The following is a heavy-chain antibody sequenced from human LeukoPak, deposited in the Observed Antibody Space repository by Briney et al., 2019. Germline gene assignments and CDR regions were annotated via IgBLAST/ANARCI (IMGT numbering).Heavy chain of an antibody. J-gene: IGHJ3*02. Sequence: GGSLRLSCTASVFTFSAYSMNWVRQAPGKGREGVSFISSSNSYVYYADSVKGRFTISRDNAKNSLYLQMNSLRAEDTAVYYCARDPGSGWPRRDAFDIWGQGTMVTVSS. V-gene: IGHV3-21*01. CDR1: VFTFSAYS. D-gene: IGHD6-19*01. CDR2: ISSSNSYV. CDR3: ARDPGSGWPRRDAFDI.